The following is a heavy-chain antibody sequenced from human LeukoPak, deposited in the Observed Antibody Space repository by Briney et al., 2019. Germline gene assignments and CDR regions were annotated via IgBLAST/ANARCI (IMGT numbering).Heavy chain of an antibody. V-gene: IGHV1-69*13. CDR2: IIPIFGTA. CDR1: GGIFSSYA. D-gene: IGHD5-12*01. CDR3: ARDQGGYSGYDD. Sequence: ASVKVSCKASGGIFSSYAISWVRQAPGQGLEWMGGIIPIFGTANYAQKFQGRVTITADESTSTAYMELSSLRSEDTAVYYCARDQGGYSGYDDWGQGTLVTVSS. J-gene: IGHJ4*02.